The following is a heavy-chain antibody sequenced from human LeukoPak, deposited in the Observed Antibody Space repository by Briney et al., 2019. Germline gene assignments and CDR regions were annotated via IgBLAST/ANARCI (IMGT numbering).Heavy chain of an antibody. Sequence: ASVKVSCKASGYTFTGYYMHWVRQAPGQGLEWMGWINPNSGGTNYAQKFQGRVTMTRDTSISTAYMDLSSLRSEDTAVYYCAREIIAAGKNFDYWGQGTQVTVSS. CDR3: AREIIAAGKNFDY. V-gene: IGHV1-2*02. D-gene: IGHD3-10*01. J-gene: IGHJ4*02. CDR2: INPNSGGT. CDR1: GYTFTGYY.